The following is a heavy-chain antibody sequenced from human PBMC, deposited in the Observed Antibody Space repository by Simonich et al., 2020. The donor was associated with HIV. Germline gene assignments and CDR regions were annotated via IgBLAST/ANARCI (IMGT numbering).Heavy chain of an antibody. J-gene: IGHJ4*02. Sequence: QVQLQQWGAGLLKPSETLSLTCAVYGGSFSGYSGCCIRQPPGKGVGGLGEINHSGSTHFNPSLKSRVTISVDTSKNQFSLKLSSVTAAETAVYYCASRHPTTVTTPYFDYWGQGTLVTVSS. V-gene: IGHV4-34*01. D-gene: IGHD4-17*01. CDR1: GGSFSGYS. CDR3: ASRHPTTVTTPYFDY. CDR2: INHSGST.